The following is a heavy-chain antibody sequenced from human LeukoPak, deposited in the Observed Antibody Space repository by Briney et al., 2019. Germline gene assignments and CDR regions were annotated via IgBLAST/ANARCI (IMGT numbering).Heavy chain of an antibody. V-gene: IGHV1-18*01. Sequence: ASVKVSCKASGYTFTSYGISWVRQAPGQGLEWMGWISAYNGNTNYAQKLQGRVTMTTDTSTSTAYMELRSLRSDDTAVYYCARGIAAAGMRLNWFDPWGQGTLVTVSS. CDR1: GYTFTSYG. D-gene: IGHD6-13*01. CDR3: ARGIAAAGMRLNWFDP. J-gene: IGHJ5*02. CDR2: ISAYNGNT.